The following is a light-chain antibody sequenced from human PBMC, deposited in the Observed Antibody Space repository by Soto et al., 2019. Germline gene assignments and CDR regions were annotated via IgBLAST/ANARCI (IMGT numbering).Light chain of an antibody. CDR1: SSNIGAEYD. J-gene: IGLJ1*01. V-gene: IGLV1-40*01. CDR2: GDN. Sequence: QSVLTQPPSVSGAPGQRVAISCTGSSSNIGAEYDVHWYQQLPGTAPKRLIYGDNNRPSGVPDRFSGSKSGTSASLAITGLQPEDEADYYCQSYDSSLTTLVFGTGTKGTLL. CDR3: QSYDSSLTTLV.